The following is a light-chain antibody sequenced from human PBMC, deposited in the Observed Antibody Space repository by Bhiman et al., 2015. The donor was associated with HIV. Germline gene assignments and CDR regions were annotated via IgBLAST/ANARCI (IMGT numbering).Light chain of an antibody. Sequence: QSVLTQPPSVSGAPGQRVTISCTGSNSNIGAGYDVHWYQQFPGTAPKFLIYAYTNRPSGVPDRFSGSKSGASGLLAITGLQAEDEADYYCQSYDSSLNEWVFGGGTKVTVL. CDR3: QSYDSSLNEWV. V-gene: IGLV1-40*01. J-gene: IGLJ3*02. CDR2: AYT. CDR1: NSNIGAGYD.